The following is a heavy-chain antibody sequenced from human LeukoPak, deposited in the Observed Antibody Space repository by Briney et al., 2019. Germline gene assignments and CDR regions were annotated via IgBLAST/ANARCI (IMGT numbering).Heavy chain of an antibody. CDR3: ARGLTSSATYFSYFDY. V-gene: IGHV3-23*01. Sequence: PGGSLRLSCAASGFIFSKYSMDWVRQARGKGREWVSAISAGSDYTNYADSVKGGFTISRDSSKIMLYVQMNSLRAEDTAVYYCARGLTSSATYFSYFDYWGQGTLVSVSS. CDR2: ISAGSDYT. J-gene: IGHJ4*02. CDR1: GFIFSKYS. D-gene: IGHD1-26*01.